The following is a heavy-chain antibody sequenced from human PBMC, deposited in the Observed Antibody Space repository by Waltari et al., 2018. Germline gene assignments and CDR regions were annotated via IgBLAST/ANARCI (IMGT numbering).Heavy chain of an antibody. CDR2: IYYSGST. Sequence: QLQLQESGPGLVKPSETLSLTCTVSGGSISSSSYYWGWIRQPPGKGLEWIGSIYYSGSTYYNPSLKSRVTISVDTSKNQFSLKLSSVTAADTAGYYCARNDPVDQQLVNWGQGTLVTVSS. J-gene: IGHJ4*02. D-gene: IGHD6-13*01. V-gene: IGHV4-39*07. CDR3: ARNDPVDQQLVN. CDR1: GGSISSSSYY.